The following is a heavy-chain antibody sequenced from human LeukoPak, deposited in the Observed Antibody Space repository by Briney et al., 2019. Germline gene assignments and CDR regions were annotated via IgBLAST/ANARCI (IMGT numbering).Heavy chain of an antibody. J-gene: IGHJ4*02. D-gene: IGHD4-17*01. Sequence: PSETLSLTCGVSGVSFSTYYWSWIRQSPEKGLEWIGEVNHSGYTNYNPSLKSRVTISVDTSKNQFSLNLRSVTAAYTAVYYCARQLYGSDYWGQGTLVTVSS. CDR1: GVSFSTYY. V-gene: IGHV4-34*01. CDR2: VNHSGYT. CDR3: ARQLYGSDY.